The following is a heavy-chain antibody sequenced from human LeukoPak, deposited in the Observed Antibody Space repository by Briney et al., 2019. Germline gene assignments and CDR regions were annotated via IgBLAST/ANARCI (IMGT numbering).Heavy chain of an antibody. CDR1: GFTFSSYS. J-gene: IGHJ4*02. D-gene: IGHD3-22*01. V-gene: IGHV3-21*01. Sequence: GGSLRLSCAASGFTFSSYSMNWVRQAPGKGLECVSSISSSSSYIYYADSVKGRFTISRDNAKNSLYLQMNSLRAEDTAVYYCASNPKYYYDSSGYYRPGDCWGQGTLVTVSS. CDR2: ISSSSSYI. CDR3: ASNPKYYYDSSGYYRPGDC.